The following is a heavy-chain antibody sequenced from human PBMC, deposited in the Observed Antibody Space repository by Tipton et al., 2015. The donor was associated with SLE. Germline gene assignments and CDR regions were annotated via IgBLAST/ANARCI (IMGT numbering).Heavy chain of an antibody. J-gene: IGHJ4*02. CDR3: AGAPNGYYFDS. D-gene: IGHD5-24*01. CDR2: IYYSGST. CDR1: GGSISSHY. Sequence: TLSLTCTVSGGSISSHYGNWIRQSPGKGLEWIGNIYYSGSTTYDPSLQSRVTISVDTSKNQFSLKVSSVTAADTAVYYCAGAPNGYYFDSWGQGTLVTVSS. V-gene: IGHV4-59*11.